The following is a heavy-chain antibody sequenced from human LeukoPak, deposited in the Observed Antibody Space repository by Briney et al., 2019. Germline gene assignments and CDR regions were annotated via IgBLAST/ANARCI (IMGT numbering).Heavy chain of an antibody. Sequence: GASVKVSCKASGYTFTSYGISWVRQAPGQGPEWMGWISAYNGNTNYAQKLQGRVTMTTDTSTSTAYMELRSLRSDDTAVYYCARSARYYYGSADWFDPWGQGTLVTVSS. CDR1: GYTFTSYG. V-gene: IGHV1-18*04. CDR3: ARSARYYYGSADWFDP. J-gene: IGHJ5*02. D-gene: IGHD3-10*01. CDR2: ISAYNGNT.